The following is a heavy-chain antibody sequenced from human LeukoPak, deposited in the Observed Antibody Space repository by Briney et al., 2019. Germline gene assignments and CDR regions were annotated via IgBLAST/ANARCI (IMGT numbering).Heavy chain of an antibody. CDR1: GGSISRGGYY. V-gene: IGHV4-31*03. J-gene: IGHJ6*02. Sequence: SQTLSLTCTVSGGSISRGGYYWSWIRQHPGKGLEWIGYIYYSGSTYYNPSLKSRVTISVDTSKNQFSLKLSSVTAADTAVYYCARESGAYYYGMDVWGQGTTVTVSS. CDR3: ARESGAYYYGMDV. CDR2: IYYSGST.